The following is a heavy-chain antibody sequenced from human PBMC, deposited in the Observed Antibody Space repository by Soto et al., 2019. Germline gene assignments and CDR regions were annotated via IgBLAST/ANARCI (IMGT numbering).Heavy chain of an antibody. CDR2: IYYSGST. D-gene: IGHD1-1*01. CDR3: ASRIGSIWYYYYGMDV. V-gene: IGHV4-39*01. Sequence: PSETLSLTCTVSGGSISSSSYYWGWIRQPPGKGLEWIGSIYYSGSTYYNPSLKSRVTISVDTSKNQFSLKLSSVTAADTAVYYCASRIGSIWYYYYGMDVWGQGTPVTVSS. CDR1: GGSISSSSYY. J-gene: IGHJ6*02.